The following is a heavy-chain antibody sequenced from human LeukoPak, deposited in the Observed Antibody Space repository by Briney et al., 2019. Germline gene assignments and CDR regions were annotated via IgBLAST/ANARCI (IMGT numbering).Heavy chain of an antibody. CDR1: GGSISSYY. CDR3: ARHRGETSFDY. D-gene: IGHD3-10*01. Sequence: SETLSLTCTVSGGSISSYYWSWIRQPPGKGLEWIGYIYYSGSTNYNPSLKSRVTISEDTSKNQFSLKLSSVTAADTAVYYCARHRGETSFDYWGQGTLVTVSS. V-gene: IGHV4-59*08. J-gene: IGHJ4*02. CDR2: IYYSGST.